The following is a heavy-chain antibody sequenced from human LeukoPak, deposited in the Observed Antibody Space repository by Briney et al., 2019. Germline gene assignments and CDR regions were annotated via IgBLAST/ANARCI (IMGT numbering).Heavy chain of an antibody. V-gene: IGHV4-39*01. Sequence: SETLSLTCTVSGGSISSSSYYWGWIRQPPGKGLEWIGSIYYSGSTYYNPSLKSRVTISVDTSKNQFSLNLTSVTAAAPAVYYCARLHVIVVVPAAPDYWGQGTLVTVSS. CDR2: IYYSGST. D-gene: IGHD2-2*01. CDR1: GGSISSSSYY. CDR3: ARLHVIVVVPAAPDY. J-gene: IGHJ4*02.